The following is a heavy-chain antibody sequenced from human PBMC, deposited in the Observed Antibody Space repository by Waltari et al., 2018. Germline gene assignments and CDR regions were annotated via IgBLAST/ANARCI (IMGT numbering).Heavy chain of an antibody. CDR2: VSYSGTT. J-gene: IGHJ3*01. Sequence: QLQLQESGPRLVRPSETLSLICRVSGVSITSNRHYWAWIRHSPGPGLEWIGTVSYSGTTYISPSLKSRVSVSRDTSKNQVSLILGSVTAADMAVYYCATYIGASVGTAAFDVWGQGTMVTVSS. D-gene: IGHD5-12*01. V-gene: IGHV4-39*01. CDR3: ATYIGASVGTAAFDV. CDR1: GVSITSNRHY.